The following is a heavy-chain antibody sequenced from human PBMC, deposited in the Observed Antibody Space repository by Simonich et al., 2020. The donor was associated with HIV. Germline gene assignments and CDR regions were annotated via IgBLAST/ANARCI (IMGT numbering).Heavy chain of an antibody. J-gene: IGHJ5*02. CDR3: ARHLGLAGSNWFDA. CDR1: GVSFSDYY. V-gene: IGHV4-34*01. CDR2: NNHSGNT. Sequence: QVQLQQWGAGLLKPSETLSLTCAVYGVSFSDYYWSWIRQSPGQGLEWIGENNHSGNTNYNPSLKSRVTMSVDTSKNQFSLKLNSVTAADTAVYYCARHLGLAGSNWFDAWGQGTLVTVFS. D-gene: IGHD6-19*01.